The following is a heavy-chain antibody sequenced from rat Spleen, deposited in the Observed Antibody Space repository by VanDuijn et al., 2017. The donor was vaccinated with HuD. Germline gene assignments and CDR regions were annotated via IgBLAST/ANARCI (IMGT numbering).Heavy chain of an antibody. CDR3: ATLDYGGPPDY. V-gene: IGHV5-25*01. D-gene: IGHD1-11*01. CDR2: ISIGGSST. CDR1: GFIFSKFY. J-gene: IGHJ2*01. Sequence: EVQLVGSGGGSVQPGRSMKLSCAASGFIFSKFYMAWVRQAPTKGLEWVASISIGGSSTYYRDSVKGRFSISRDDAKSTLYLQMDSLRSEDTATYYCATLDYGGPPDYWGQGVMVTVSS.